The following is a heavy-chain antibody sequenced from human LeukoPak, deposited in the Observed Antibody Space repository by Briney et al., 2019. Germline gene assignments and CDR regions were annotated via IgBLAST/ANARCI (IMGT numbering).Heavy chain of an antibody. Sequence: GGSLRLSCAASGFIFSDYYMSWVRQAPGKGLEWVSAISGSGGSTYYADSVKGRFTISRDNAKNSLYLQMNSLRAEDTAVYYCARGDTIFGVVIGDWGQGTLVTVSS. CDR2: ISGSGGST. J-gene: IGHJ4*02. D-gene: IGHD3-3*01. CDR1: GFIFSDYY. CDR3: ARGDTIFGVVIGD. V-gene: IGHV3-11*04.